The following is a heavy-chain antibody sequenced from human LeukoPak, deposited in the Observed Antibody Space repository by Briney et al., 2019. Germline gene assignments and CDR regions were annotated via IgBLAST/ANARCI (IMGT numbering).Heavy chain of an antibody. CDR1: GFIFSNYW. V-gene: IGHV3-7*01. D-gene: IGHD3-10*01. CDR3: VRDVGAVRGEVYFDY. J-gene: IGHJ4*02. Sequence: PGGSLRLSCAPSGFIFSNYWMSWVRQAPGKGLEWVANIYQDGSEKYYVDSVKGRFTISRDNAKNSLYLQMNSLRAEDTAMYFCVRDVGAVRGEVYFDYWGQGTLVTVSS. CDR2: IYQDGSEK.